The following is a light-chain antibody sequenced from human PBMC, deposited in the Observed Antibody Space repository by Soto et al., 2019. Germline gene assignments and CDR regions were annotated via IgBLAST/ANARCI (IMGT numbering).Light chain of an antibody. Sequence: QSALTQPASVSGSPGQSITISCTGTSSDVGYYNHVSWYQQHPGKAPKLMIYEVTKRPSGVSNRFSGSKSGNTDSLTISGLQDEDEADYYCSSYTSSSTLVFGGGTKLTVL. V-gene: IGLV2-14*01. CDR3: SSYTSSSTLV. CDR1: SSDVGYYNH. CDR2: EVT. J-gene: IGLJ2*01.